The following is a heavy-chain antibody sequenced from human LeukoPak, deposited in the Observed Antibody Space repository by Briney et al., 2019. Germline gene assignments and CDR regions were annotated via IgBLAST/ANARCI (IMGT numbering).Heavy chain of an antibody. V-gene: IGHV3-64*02. Sequence: GGSLTLACRASGFTFSSYPMVWVRQAPGKGLEFVSGISVNGGSKYYADSVEGRFTVSRDSSKNTLFLQLGSLRPDDTAVYYCARPGAPYNNHHSHFYMDAWGKGTTVVVSS. D-gene: IGHD1-1*01. J-gene: IGHJ6*03. CDR2: ISVNGGSK. CDR1: GFTFSSYP. CDR3: ARPGAPYNNHHSHFYMDA.